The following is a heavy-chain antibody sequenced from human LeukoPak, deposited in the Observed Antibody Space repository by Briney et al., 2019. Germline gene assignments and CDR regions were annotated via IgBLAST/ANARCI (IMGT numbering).Heavy chain of an antibody. CDR2: INHSGRT. J-gene: IGHJ3*02. CDR1: GVSFSGYY. V-gene: IGHV4-34*01. D-gene: IGHD3-22*01. Sequence: SETLSLTCSVYGVSFSGYYWSWIRQPPGKGREWIGEINHSGRTNYKPSLKSRVTISVDTSKNQFSLKLSSVTAADMAVYYCARHGYYYDSSGYYYGAFDIWGQGTMVTVSS. CDR3: ARHGYYYDSSGYYYGAFDI.